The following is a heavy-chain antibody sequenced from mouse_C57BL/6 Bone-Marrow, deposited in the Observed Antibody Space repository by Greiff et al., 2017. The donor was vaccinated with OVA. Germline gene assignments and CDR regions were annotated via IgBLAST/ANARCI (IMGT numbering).Heavy chain of an antibody. D-gene: IGHD2-3*01. V-gene: IGHV3-6*01. CDR1: GYSITSGYY. CDR2: ISYDGSN. CDR3: AREGDGYPFAY. Sequence: DVQLQESGPGLVKPSQSLSLTCSVTGYSITSGYYWNWIRQFPGNKLEWMGYISYDGSNNYNPSLKNRISITRDTSKNQFFLKLNSVTTEDTATYYCAREGDGYPFAYWGQGTLVTVSA. J-gene: IGHJ3*01.